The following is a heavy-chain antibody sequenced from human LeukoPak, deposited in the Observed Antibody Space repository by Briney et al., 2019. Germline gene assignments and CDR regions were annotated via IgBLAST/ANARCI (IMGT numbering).Heavy chain of an antibody. V-gene: IGHV3-33*01. D-gene: IGHD4-23*01. CDR1: GFSFSNYG. CDR2: IYYDATNK. CDR3: ARQTTVATDS. J-gene: IGHJ4*02. Sequence: GGSLRLSCVASGFSFSNYGMHWVRQAPGKGPEWVALIYYDATNKYYIDSVKGRFTISRDNSKNTLYLQMSSLRVEDTAVYYCARQTTVATDSWGQGTLVTVSS.